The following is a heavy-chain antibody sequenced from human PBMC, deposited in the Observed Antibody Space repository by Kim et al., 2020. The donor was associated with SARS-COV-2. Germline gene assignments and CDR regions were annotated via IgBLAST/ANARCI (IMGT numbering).Heavy chain of an antibody. D-gene: IGHD6-13*01. V-gene: IGHV3-9*01. CDR3: AKEAAGTTALEF. CDR1: GFTFGGYA. CDR2: ISWNSGSI. J-gene: IGHJ4*02. Sequence: GGSLRLSCAASGFTFGGYAMRWVRQAPGKGLEWVSGISWNSGSICYADSVKGRFTISRDNAKNSLYLQMNSLRAEDTALYYCAKEAAGTTALEFWGQGTLVTVSS.